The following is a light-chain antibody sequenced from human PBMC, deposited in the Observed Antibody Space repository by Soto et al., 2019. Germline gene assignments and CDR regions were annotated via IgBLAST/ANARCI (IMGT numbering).Light chain of an antibody. CDR2: AAS. CDR1: QSISSY. J-gene: IGKJ1*01. Sequence: DIQMTQSPSSLSASVGDRVTITCRASQSISSYLNWYQQKPGKAPKLLIYAASSLQSGVPSRFSGSGSGTVFTLPISGLNPKDFPTNYCQKVYSPPWTSGQGTKGKIK. CDR3: QKVYSPPWT. V-gene: IGKV1-39*01.